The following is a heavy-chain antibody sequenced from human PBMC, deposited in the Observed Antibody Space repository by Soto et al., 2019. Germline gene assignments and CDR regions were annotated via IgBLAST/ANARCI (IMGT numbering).Heavy chain of an antibody. J-gene: IGHJ6*02. Sequence: QVQLVQSGAEVKKPGASVKVSCKASGYTFTSYGINWVRQAPGQGLEWMGWISAYNGNTNYAQKLQGRVTMTTDTSPSTAYMELRSLRSDDTAVYYCAREGYCSSTSCYSDYYYGMDVWGQGTTVTVSS. CDR3: AREGYCSSTSCYSDYYYGMDV. CDR1: GYTFTSYG. V-gene: IGHV1-18*01. CDR2: ISAYNGNT. D-gene: IGHD2-2*02.